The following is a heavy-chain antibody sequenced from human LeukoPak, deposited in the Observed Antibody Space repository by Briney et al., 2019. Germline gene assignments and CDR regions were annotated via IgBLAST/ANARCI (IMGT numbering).Heavy chain of an antibody. CDR3: ARGGDIVVVVAAKNWFDP. CDR1: GGSFSGYY. V-gene: IGHV4-34*01. D-gene: IGHD2-15*01. CDR2: INHSGST. J-gene: IGHJ5*02. Sequence: SETLSLTCAVYGGSFSGYYWSWIRQPPGKGLEWIGEINHSGSTNQNPSLKSRVTISVDTSKNQFSLKLSSVTAADTAVYYCARGGDIVVVVAAKNWFDPWGQGTLVTVSS.